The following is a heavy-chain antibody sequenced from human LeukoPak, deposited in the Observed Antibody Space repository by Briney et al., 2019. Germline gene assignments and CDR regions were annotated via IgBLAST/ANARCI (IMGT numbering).Heavy chain of an antibody. CDR2: MDHSGST. Sequence: SETLSLTCAVYGGSFSGYYWSWIRQSAGKGLKWIGEMDHSGSTNYNPSLKSRVTISVDTSKNQFSLKLSSVTAADTAVYYCARVTVYYDSSGYYPWYYYYYMDVWGKGTTVTVS. CDR3: ARVTVYYDSSGYYPWYYYYYMDV. V-gene: IGHV4-34*01. J-gene: IGHJ6*03. D-gene: IGHD3-22*01. CDR1: GGSFSGYY.